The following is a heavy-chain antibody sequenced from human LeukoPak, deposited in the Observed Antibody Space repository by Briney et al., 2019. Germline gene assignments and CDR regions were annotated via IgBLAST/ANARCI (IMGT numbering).Heavy chain of an antibody. CDR3: AKDHRQLERRPFYFDK. CDR2: LSASGGKT. Sequence: GGSLRLSCEVSGVTFSSYAMSWVRQAPGKGLEWVSGLSASGGKTYYADSVKGRFTIFRDNSKNTLFLQMTNLTADDTAIYYCAKDHRQLERRPFYFDKWGQGTLVSVSS. CDR1: GVTFSSYA. V-gene: IGHV3-23*01. D-gene: IGHD1-1*01. J-gene: IGHJ4*02.